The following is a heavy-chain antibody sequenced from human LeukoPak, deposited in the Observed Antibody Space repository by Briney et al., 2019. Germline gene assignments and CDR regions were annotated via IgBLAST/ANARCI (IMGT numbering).Heavy chain of an antibody. CDR3: AFRSCSAGSCPAGYFDS. CDR1: GGSTSSSSHY. J-gene: IGHJ4*02. D-gene: IGHD2-15*01. V-gene: IGHV4-39*01. CDR2: IYYGGGT. Sequence: SETLSLTCIVSGGSTSSSSHYWGWVRHPPGKGLEWIGSIYYGGGTYYNPSLKSRVSVSLDTSKNRFSVWLTSVTAADTAVYYCAFRSCSAGSCPAGYFDSWGQGILVTVSS.